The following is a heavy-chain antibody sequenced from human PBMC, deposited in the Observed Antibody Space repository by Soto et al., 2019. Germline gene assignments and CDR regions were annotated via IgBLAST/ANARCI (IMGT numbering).Heavy chain of an antibody. V-gene: IGHV3-53*02. Sequence: ELQLVESGGGLIQPGGSLRLSCAASGFTVTRNYMTWVRLAPGKGLECVSTIHTGGKTYYTDSVKGRFTVSRDESKNKLHLQMNTLRVEDTAVYYCATGGSKRVRGAIVEVFHLEFWGRGTVVTVSS. CDR1: GFTVTRNY. CDR2: IHTGGKT. CDR3: ATGGSKRVRGAIVEVFHLEF. J-gene: IGHJ4*02. D-gene: IGHD3-10*01.